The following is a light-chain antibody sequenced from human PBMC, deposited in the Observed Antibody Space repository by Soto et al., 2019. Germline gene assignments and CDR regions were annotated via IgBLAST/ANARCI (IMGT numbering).Light chain of an antibody. Sequence: DIQMTQSHSTLSAAVGDIVSITFRAIHTISTWLAWYQQKPGRAPKLLIYKASSLESGVPSRFSGSGYGTEFTLTISSLQPYDFATYYCQQYNSYWTFGQGTKVDNK. CDR1: HTISTW. V-gene: IGKV1-5*03. J-gene: IGKJ1*01. CDR3: QQYNSYWT. CDR2: KAS.